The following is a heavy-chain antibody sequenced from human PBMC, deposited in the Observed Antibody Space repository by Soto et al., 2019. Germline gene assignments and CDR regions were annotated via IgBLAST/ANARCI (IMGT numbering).Heavy chain of an antibody. Sequence: PGGSLRLSCAASGFTFSNAWMSWVRQAPGKGLEWVGRIKSKSDGGTTDYAAPVKGRVAISRDDSSNTLYLQMNSLKTEDTAVYYCTTGRAVIGVVIVPFDYWGQGTLVTVSS. CDR2: IKSKSDGGTT. CDR3: TTGRAVIGVVIVPFDY. CDR1: GFTFSNAW. D-gene: IGHD2-21*01. V-gene: IGHV3-15*01. J-gene: IGHJ4*02.